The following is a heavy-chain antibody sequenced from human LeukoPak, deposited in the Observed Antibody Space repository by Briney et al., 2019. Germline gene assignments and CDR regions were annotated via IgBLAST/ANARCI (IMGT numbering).Heavy chain of an antibody. D-gene: IGHD2-2*01. CDR3: ARALGEYCSSTSCYELDY. CDR1: GYTFTSYD. CDR2: INPNSGGT. Sequence: ASVKVSCKASGYTFTSYDINWVRQATGQGLEWMGWINPNSGGTNYAQKFQGWVTMTRDTSISTAYMELSRLRSDDTAVYYCARALGEYCSSTSCYELDYWGQGTLVTVSS. V-gene: IGHV1-2*04. J-gene: IGHJ4*02.